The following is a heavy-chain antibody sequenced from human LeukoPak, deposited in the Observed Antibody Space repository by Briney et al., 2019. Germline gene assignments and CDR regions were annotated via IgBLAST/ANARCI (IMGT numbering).Heavy chain of an antibody. V-gene: IGHV3-21*05. CDR2: ISSNSGNI. CDR1: GLTLSIYS. CDR3: ARGGSLGIAAAALGGYYFDY. Sequence: KTGGSLRLSCAASGLTLSIYSMNWVRQAPGKGLEWISYISSNSGNIYYADSVKGRFTISRDNAKNSLYLQMNSLRAEDTAVYYCARGGSLGIAAAALGGYYFDYWGQGTLVTVSS. D-gene: IGHD6-13*01. J-gene: IGHJ4*02.